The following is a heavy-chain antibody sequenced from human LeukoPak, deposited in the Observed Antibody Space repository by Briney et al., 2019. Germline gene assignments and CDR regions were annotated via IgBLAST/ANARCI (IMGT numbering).Heavy chain of an antibody. CDR2: ISYDGSNK. J-gene: IGHJ6*02. Sequence: GGSLRLSCAASRFTFSSYAMHWVRQAPGKGLEWVAVISYDGSNKHYADSVKGRFTISRDNSKNTLYLQMNSLRAEDTAVYYCARAANYYYGMDVWGQGTTVTVSS. V-gene: IGHV3-30-3*01. CDR1: RFTFSSYA. CDR3: ARAANYYYGMDV.